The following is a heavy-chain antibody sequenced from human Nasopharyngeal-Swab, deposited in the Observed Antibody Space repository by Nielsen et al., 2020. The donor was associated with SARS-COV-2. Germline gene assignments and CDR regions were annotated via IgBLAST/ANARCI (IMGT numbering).Heavy chain of an antibody. D-gene: IGHD6-19*01. V-gene: IGHV3-30*18. CDR3: AKDYSGWYLDYFFDY. Sequence: GESLKISCAASGFNFSNYGIHWVRQAPGKGLEWVPVIAYDGSNRYYADSVKGRFTISRDNSKNTVYLQMDSLRIEDTATYFCAKDYSGWYLDYFFDYWGQGTLVSVSS. CDR1: GFNFSNYG. J-gene: IGHJ4*02. CDR2: IAYDGSNR.